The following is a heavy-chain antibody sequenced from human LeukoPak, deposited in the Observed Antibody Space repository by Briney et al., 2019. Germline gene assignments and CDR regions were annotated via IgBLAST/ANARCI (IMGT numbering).Heavy chain of an antibody. J-gene: IGHJ3*02. CDR2: IKQDGSDT. CDR3: ARDLPDVLTGYSDNALDI. D-gene: IGHD3-9*01. V-gene: IGHV3-7*03. Sequence: PGGSLRLSCAVSGFHFTTYWMTWVRQAPGKGLEWVGNIKQDGSDTNYVDSVKGRFTISRDNAKRLLFLQMNSLRAEDTAVYYCARDLPDVLTGYSDNALDIWGQGTMVTVSS. CDR1: GFHFTTYW.